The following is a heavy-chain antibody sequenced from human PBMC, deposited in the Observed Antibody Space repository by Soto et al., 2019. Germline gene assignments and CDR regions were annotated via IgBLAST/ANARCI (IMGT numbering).Heavy chain of an antibody. CDR1: GGTFSSYA. V-gene: IGHV1-69*13. CDR3: ALSSGSYYDWFDP. CDR2: ITPIFGTA. Sequence: SVKVSCKASGGTFSSYAISWVRQAPGQGLEWMGGITPIFGTANYAQKFQGRVTITADESTSTAYMELSSLRSEDTAVYYCALSSGSYYDWFDPWGQGTLVTVSS. J-gene: IGHJ5*02. D-gene: IGHD1-26*01.